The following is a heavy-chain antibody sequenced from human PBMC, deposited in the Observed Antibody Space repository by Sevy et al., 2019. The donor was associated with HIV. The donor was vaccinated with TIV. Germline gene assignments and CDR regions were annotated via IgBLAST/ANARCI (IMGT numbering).Heavy chain of an antibody. CDR2: IKPDGSES. Sequence: GGSLRLSCVASGFTFNNFWMAWVRQAPGKGLEWFANIKPDGSESNHVGSVKGRFTISRDNAKNSLYLQMNSLRSDDTAIYYCAKGGGGHYDPDEIGYYFYYYNMDVWGKGTTVTVSS. CDR3: AKGGGGHYDPDEIGYYFYYYNMDV. J-gene: IGHJ6*03. CDR1: GFTFNNFW. V-gene: IGHV3-7*03. D-gene: IGHD3-22*01.